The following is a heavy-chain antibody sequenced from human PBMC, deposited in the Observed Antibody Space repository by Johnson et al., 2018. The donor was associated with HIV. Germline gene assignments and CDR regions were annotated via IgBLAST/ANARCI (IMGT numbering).Heavy chain of an antibody. Sequence: EVQLVESGGGLVQPGGSLRLSCGASAFTFSSNDMKWVRQAPGKGLEWVSVIYSGGSTYYADSVKGRFTISRDNSKNTLDLQMNNLRAEDTAVYYCARASLARGGKIRAFDIWGQVTMVTVSS. CDR1: AFTFSSND. D-gene: IGHD4-23*01. CDR3: ARASLARGGKIRAFDI. CDR2: IYSGGST. J-gene: IGHJ3*02. V-gene: IGHV3-66*01.